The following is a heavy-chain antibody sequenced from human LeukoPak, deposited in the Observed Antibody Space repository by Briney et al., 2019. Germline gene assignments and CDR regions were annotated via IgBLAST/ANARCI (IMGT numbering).Heavy chain of an antibody. CDR1: GYTFTNYY. CDR2: INPISGRT. J-gene: IGHJ6*02. V-gene: IGHV1-46*01. Sequence: GASVKVSCKASGYTFTNYYIHWVRQAPGQGLEWMGVINPISGRTTSAQKLQGRVSMTRDTSASTVYMELSSLRSEDTARYYCARGHDNSGYTANPQRYYYYYGMDVWGQGTTVTVSS. CDR3: ARGHDNSGYTANPQRYYYYYGMDV. D-gene: IGHD3-22*01.